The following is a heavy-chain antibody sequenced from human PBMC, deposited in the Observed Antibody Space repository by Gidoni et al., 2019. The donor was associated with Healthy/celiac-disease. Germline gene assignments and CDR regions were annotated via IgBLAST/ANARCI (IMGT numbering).Heavy chain of an antibody. V-gene: IGHV3-7*01. CDR2: IKQDGSEK. Sequence: EVQLVESGGGLVQPGGSLRLSCAASGFTFSSYWMSWVRQAPGKGLGWEANIKQDGSEKYYVDSVKGRFTISRDNAKNSLYLQMNSLRAEDTAVYYCARARITMVRGVMGTPNRFDYWGQGTLVTVSS. CDR3: ARARITMVRGVMGTPNRFDY. CDR1: GFTFSSYW. D-gene: IGHD3-10*01. J-gene: IGHJ4*02.